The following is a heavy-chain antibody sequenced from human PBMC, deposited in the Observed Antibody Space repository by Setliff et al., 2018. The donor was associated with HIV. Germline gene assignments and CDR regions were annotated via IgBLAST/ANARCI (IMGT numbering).Heavy chain of an antibody. CDR3: ARDQGYSYGSGPFHS. Sequence: SETLSLTCTVSGGSISSGGYYWSWIRQHPGKGLEWIGYIYYSETTYYNPSLKSRVTISVDKSKNHFFLKLTSVTAADTAVYYCARDQGYSYGSGPFHSWGQGTMVTVSS. CDR2: IYYSETT. V-gene: IGHV4-31*03. CDR1: GGSISSGGYY. D-gene: IGHD5-18*01. J-gene: IGHJ3*02.